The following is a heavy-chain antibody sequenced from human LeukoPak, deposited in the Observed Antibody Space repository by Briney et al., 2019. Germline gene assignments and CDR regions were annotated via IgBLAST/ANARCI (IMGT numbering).Heavy chain of an antibody. V-gene: IGHV3-7*01. CDR2: IMKDGTEK. Sequence: GGSLRLSCAAARFSISGYWMNWVRQAPGKGLEWVANIMKDGTEKYYVDSVKGRFTISRDNAKNSLYLQMNSLRAEDTAVYYCARDPSRGYTYGYGDLWGQGTLVTVSS. D-gene: IGHD5-18*01. CDR3: ARDPSRGYTYGYGDL. J-gene: IGHJ4*02. CDR1: RFSISGYW.